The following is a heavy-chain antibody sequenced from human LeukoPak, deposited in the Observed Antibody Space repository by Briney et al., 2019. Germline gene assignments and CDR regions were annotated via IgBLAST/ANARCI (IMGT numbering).Heavy chain of an antibody. Sequence: GGSLRLSCTASGFTFSTYGMIWARQAPGTGLKWVSYISSSSSLMSYEDSVKGRFTISRDNAENSLYLQMNSLRAEDTAVYYCARDYPPPPVAGPYYFDYWGQGTLVTVSS. V-gene: IGHV3-48*01. CDR3: ARDYPPPPVAGPYYFDY. D-gene: IGHD6-19*01. CDR2: ISSSSSLM. J-gene: IGHJ4*02. CDR1: GFTFSTYG.